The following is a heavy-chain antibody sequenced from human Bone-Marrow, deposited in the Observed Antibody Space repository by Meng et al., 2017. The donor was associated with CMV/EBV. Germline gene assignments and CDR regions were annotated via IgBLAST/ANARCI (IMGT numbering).Heavy chain of an antibody. CDR2: IYTTEST. CDR1: GVSIRNYY. V-gene: IGHV4-4*07. D-gene: IGHD4-17*01. Sequence: PPLPGTVSGVSIRNYYWSWIRQSAGKGLEWIGRIYTTESTNYNPSLRSRVTMSVDTSKKQFSLRLSSVTAADTAVYYCARGLTVLDYWGQGTLVTVSS. CDR3: ARGLTVLDY. J-gene: IGHJ4*02.